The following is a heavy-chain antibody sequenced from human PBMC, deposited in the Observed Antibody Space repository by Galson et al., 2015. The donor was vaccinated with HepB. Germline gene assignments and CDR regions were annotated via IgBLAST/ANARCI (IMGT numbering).Heavy chain of an antibody. CDR1: GFPFSSYG. CDR2: IWYDGTIQ. Sequence: SLRLSCAASGFPFSSYGLHWVRQAPGKGLEWVALIWYDGTIQYYADSVRGRFTISRDTSKNTLFLQMNRLRAEDTAVYYCAGDSWERRSGFDTWGQGTLVTVSS. J-gene: IGHJ4*02. CDR3: AGDSWERRSGFDT. D-gene: IGHD1-26*01. V-gene: IGHV3-33*01.